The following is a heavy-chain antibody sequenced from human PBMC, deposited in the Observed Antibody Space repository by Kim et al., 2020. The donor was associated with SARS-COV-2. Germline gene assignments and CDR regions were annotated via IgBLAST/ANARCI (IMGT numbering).Heavy chain of an antibody. D-gene: IGHD3-22*01. V-gene: IGHV1-58*01. J-gene: IGHJ1*01. CDR1: GFTFTSSA. CDR3: AADRYYYDSSGSYTYFQH. CDR2: IVVGSGNT. Sequence: SVKVSCKASGFTFTSSAVQWVRQARGQRLEWIGWIVVGSGNTNYAQKFQERVTITRDMSTSTAYMELSSLRSEDTAVYYCAADRYYYDSSGSYTYFQHWGQGTLVTVSS.